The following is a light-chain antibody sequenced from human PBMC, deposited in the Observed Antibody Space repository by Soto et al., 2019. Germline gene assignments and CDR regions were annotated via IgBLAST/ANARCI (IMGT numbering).Light chain of an antibody. V-gene: IGKV1-5*03. Sequence: DIQMTQSPSTLSASVGDRVTITCRASQSISNWLAWYQQKPGKAPKPLIYRASALESGVPSRFSGSGSGTEFTLTISSLQPDDFATYYCQQYSTYSHTFGQGTKLEI. CDR2: RAS. CDR3: QQYSTYSHT. CDR1: QSISNW. J-gene: IGKJ2*01.